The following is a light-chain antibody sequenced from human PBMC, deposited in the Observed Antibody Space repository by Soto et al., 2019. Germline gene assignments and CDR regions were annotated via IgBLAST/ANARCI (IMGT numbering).Light chain of an antibody. J-gene: IGLJ1*01. Sequence: QSVLTQPPSASGTPGQRVTISCSGSSSNIGSNTVNWYQQLPGTAPKLLIYKNDQRPSGVPDRFSGSKSGTSASLAISGLQSEDEADYYCATWDDSRNKVFGTGTKVTVL. CDR3: ATWDDSRNKV. V-gene: IGLV1-44*01. CDR2: KND. CDR1: SSNIGSNT.